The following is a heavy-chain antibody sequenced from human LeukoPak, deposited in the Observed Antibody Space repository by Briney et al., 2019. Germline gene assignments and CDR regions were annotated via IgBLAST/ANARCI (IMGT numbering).Heavy chain of an antibody. D-gene: IGHD2-2*01. V-gene: IGHV3-74*01. J-gene: IGHJ6*03. CDR1: GFTFSSYW. CDR3: ATSGGFVLPNAITGNWYMDV. CDR2: IKSDGST. Sequence: GGSLRLSCAASGFTFSSYWMHWVRQVPGKGLVWVSRIKSDGSTNYADSVKGRFTISRDNAQNSLFLQMNSLRAEDTAVYFCATSGGFVLPNAITGNWYMDVWGRGTSVTVSS.